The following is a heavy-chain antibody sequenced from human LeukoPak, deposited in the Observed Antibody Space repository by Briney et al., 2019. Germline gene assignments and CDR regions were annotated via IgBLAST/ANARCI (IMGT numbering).Heavy chain of an antibody. CDR2: ISWNSGSI. D-gene: IGHD3-10*01. Sequence: GGPLRLSCAASGFTFDDFAMHWVRQAPGKGLEWVSGISWNSGSIAYADSVKGRFTISRDNAKNSLYLQMNSLRAEDTALYYCAKGVRITMVRGAFDIWGQGTMVTVSS. CDR1: GFTFDDFA. J-gene: IGHJ3*02. CDR3: AKGVRITMVRGAFDI. V-gene: IGHV3-9*01.